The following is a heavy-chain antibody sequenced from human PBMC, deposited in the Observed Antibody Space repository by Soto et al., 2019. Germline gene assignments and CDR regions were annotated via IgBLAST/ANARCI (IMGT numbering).Heavy chain of an antibody. J-gene: IGHJ4*02. Sequence: SSLRLPRAASRFRLRRYDIDWVRQAPGKGLDWVAVISYDGSNKYYADSGKVRFTISRDNSKNTLYLQMNSLRAEDTAVYYGARDRYGDQLWCQDDFAAGGQRPLDT. V-gene: IGHV3-30*12. CDR2: ISYDGSNK. CDR3: ARDRYGDQLWCQDDFAA. CDR1: RFRLRRYD. D-gene: IGHD4-17*01.